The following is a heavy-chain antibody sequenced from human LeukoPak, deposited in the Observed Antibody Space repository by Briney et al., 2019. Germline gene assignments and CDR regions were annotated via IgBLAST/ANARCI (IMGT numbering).Heavy chain of an antibody. D-gene: IGHD3-22*01. J-gene: IGHJ5*02. Sequence: SETLSLTCTVSGDSISSYYWSWIRQPPGKGLEWIGYIYYSGSTNYNPSLKSRVNISVDTSKNQFSLKLSSVTAADTSVYYCARLYYDSSRYPNLFDPWGQGTLVTVSS. CDR2: IYYSGST. CDR1: GDSISSYY. V-gene: IGHV4-59*08. CDR3: ARLYYDSSRYPNLFDP.